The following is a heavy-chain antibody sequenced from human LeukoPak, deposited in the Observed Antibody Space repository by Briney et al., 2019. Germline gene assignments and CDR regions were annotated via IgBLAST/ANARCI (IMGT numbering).Heavy chain of an antibody. D-gene: IGHD2-15*01. CDR2: ISSSSSYI. J-gene: IGHJ4*02. CDR1: GFTFSSYS. CDR3: VLLVVGTVRVG. V-gene: IGHV3-21*01. Sequence: PGGSLRLSCAASGFTFSSYSMNWVRQAPGKGLEWVSSISSSSSYIYYADSVKGRFTISRDNAKNSLYLQMNSPRAEDTAVYYCVLLVVGTVRVGWGQGTLVTVSS.